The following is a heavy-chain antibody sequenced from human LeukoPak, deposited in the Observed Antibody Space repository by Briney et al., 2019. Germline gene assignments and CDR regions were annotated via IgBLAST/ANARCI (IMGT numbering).Heavy chain of an antibody. CDR3: ARVARLAYCGGDCYWGGDWFDP. D-gene: IGHD2-21*02. J-gene: IGHJ5*02. Sequence: SVKVSCKASGGTFSSYAISWVRQAPGQGLEWMGGIIPIFGTANYAQKFQGRVTITADESTSTAYMELSSLRSEDTAVYYCARVARLAYCGGDCYWGGDWFDPWGQGTLVTVSS. V-gene: IGHV1-69*13. CDR1: GGTFSSYA. CDR2: IIPIFGTA.